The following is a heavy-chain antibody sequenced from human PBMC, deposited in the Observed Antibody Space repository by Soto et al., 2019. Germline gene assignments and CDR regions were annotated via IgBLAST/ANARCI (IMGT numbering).Heavy chain of an antibody. CDR2: IYYSGST. Sequence: QVQLQESGPGLVKPSGTLSLTCAVSGGSISSGDWCWSWVRQSPGKGLEWIGEIYYSGSTTYNPSLKSGVPNSREKPETQFSLRLSSVTAADTAVYYCARRVCDSIFGSLAYWGQGTLSPSPQ. V-gene: IGHV4-4*02. D-gene: IGHD2-21*02. CDR1: GGSISSGDW. CDR3: ARRVCDSIFGSLAY. J-gene: IGHJ4*02.